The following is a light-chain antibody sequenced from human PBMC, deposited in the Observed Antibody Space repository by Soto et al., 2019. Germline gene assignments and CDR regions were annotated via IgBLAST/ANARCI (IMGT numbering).Light chain of an antibody. J-gene: IGKJ2*01. CDR1: QSISSH. V-gene: IGKV1-39*01. Sequence: DIQMPQSPSSLSASVGDRVTITCRASQSISSHLNWYQQKAGKATKPLIYVASSLQSGVPSRLSGSGSETDFTLTISSLQPEDFATYYCQQSYSIPYTFGQGTKVDIK. CDR2: VAS. CDR3: QQSYSIPYT.